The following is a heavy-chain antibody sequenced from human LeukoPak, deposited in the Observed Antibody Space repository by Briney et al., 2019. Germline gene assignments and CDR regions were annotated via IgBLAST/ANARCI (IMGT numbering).Heavy chain of an antibody. D-gene: IGHD3-10*01. CDR2: IYSGGST. Sequence: GGSLRLSCAASGFTVSSNYMSCVRQAPGKGLEWVSVIYSGGSTYYADSVKGRFTISRDSSKNTLYLQMNSLRAEDTAVYYCARVLGELTYYYYYYMDVWGKGTTVTISS. V-gene: IGHV3-53*01. CDR3: ARVLGELTYYYYYYMDV. J-gene: IGHJ6*03. CDR1: GFTVSSNY.